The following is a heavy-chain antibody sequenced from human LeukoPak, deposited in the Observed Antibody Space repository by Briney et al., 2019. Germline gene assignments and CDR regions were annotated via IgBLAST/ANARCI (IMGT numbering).Heavy chain of an antibody. V-gene: IGHV4-34*01. J-gene: IGHJ5*02. CDR1: GGSFSGYY. Sequence: PSETLSLTCAVYGGSFSGYYWSWIRQPPGKGLEWIGEINHSGSTNYNPSLKSRVTISVDTSKNQFSLKLSSVTAADTAVYYCARLPTRTGYYNRRGFDPWGQGTLVTVSS. D-gene: IGHD3-9*01. CDR2: INHSGST. CDR3: ARLPTRTGYYNRRGFDP.